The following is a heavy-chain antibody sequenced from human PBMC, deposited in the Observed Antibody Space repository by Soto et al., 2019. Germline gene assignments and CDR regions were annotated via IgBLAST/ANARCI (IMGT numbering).Heavy chain of an antibody. Sequence: GSLRLSCTASGLPHSSFAMMWVRQAPGEGLECVSGIYGSGRGIEYADSVKGRFTISRDNSKNTVYLQMTDLRADDTAVYYCAKDAVYNDGLWLMDHWGQGTQVTVSS. CDR2: IYGSGRGI. D-gene: IGHD2-21*01. V-gene: IGHV3-23*05. CDR1: GLPHSSFA. CDR3: AKDAVYNDGLWLMDH. J-gene: IGHJ4*02.